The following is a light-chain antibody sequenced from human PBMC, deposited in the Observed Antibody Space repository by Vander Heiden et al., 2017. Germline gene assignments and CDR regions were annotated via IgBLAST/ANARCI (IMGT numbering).Light chain of an antibody. CDR2: AAS. Sequence: AIRMTQSPSSLSASTGYRVTITCRASQGISSYLAWYQQKPGKAPKLMIYAASTLQSGVPSRFSGSGSGTDFTLTISCLQSEDFATYYCQQYYSYPFTVGPGTKVDIK. J-gene: IGKJ3*01. V-gene: IGKV1-8*01. CDR1: QGISSY. CDR3: QQYYSYPFT.